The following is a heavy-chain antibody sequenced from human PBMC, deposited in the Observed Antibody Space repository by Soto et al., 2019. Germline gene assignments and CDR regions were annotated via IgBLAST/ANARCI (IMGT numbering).Heavy chain of an antibody. CDR3: AKYKNSDENDIDY. D-gene: IGHD1-1*01. V-gene: IGHV1-2*04. CDR1: VSIVTGYY. Sequence: TGSYRSSVSIVTGYYMKTVQQAPGQGLEWMGWINGSGGGTNYAETFKGWVTMTRDKSMSTAYMELSRLRSEDTAVYYCAKYKNSDENDIDYWGQGTLVTVSS. CDR2: INGSGGGT. J-gene: IGHJ4*02.